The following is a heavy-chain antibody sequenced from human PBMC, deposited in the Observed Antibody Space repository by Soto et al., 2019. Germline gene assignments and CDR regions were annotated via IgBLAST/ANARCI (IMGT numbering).Heavy chain of an antibody. D-gene: IGHD3-3*01. Sequence: QVQLVQSGAEVQKPGSSVKVSCKASGGTFSSYAISWVRQAPGQGLEWMGGIIPIFGTANYAQKFQGRVTITADEYTSAAYMELSSLKSADTAVYYGAGDNEEVFGGGNWGQGTMVTVSS. J-gene: IGHJ4*02. V-gene: IGHV1-69*01. CDR2: IIPIFGTA. CDR3: AGDNEEVFGGGN. CDR1: GGTFSSYA.